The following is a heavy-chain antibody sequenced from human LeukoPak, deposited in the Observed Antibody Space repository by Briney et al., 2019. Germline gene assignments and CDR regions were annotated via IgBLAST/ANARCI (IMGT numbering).Heavy chain of an antibody. D-gene: IGHD5-18*01. CDR1: GFTFSSYS. Sequence: PGGSLRLSCAASGFTFSSYSMNWVRQAPGKGLEWVSYISSSGSTIYYADSVKGRFTISRDNAKNSLYLQMNSLRAEDTAVYYCARDMNLAMAIRPPGIDYWGQGTLVTVSS. V-gene: IGHV3-48*04. CDR3: ARDMNLAMAIRPPGIDY. CDR2: ISSSGSTI. J-gene: IGHJ4*02.